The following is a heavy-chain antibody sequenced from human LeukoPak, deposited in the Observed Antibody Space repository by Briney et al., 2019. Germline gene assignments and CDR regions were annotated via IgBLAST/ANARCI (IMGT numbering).Heavy chain of an antibody. J-gene: IGHJ4*02. D-gene: IGHD1-26*01. CDR3: ARIVGANVYYFDY. CDR1: GYTLTGYY. CDR2: INPNSGGT. Sequence: AASVKVSSTASGYTLTGYYMHWVRQAPGQGLEWMGWINPNSGGTNYAQKFQGRVTMTRDTSISTAYMELSRLRSDDTAVYYCARIVGANVYYFDYWGQGTLVTVSS. V-gene: IGHV1-2*02.